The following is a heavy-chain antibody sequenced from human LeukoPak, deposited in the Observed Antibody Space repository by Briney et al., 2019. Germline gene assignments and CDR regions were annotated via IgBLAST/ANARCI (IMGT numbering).Heavy chain of an antibody. J-gene: IGHJ4*02. CDR2: INPKSGVT. CDR3: ARDLGVAVRPFSLFY. D-gene: IGHD6-6*01. V-gene: IGHV1-2*02. CDR1: GYTFTGYY. Sequence: GASVKVSCKASGYTFTGYYLHWVRQAPGQGPEWMGWINPKSGVTNYAQKFQGGVTMTSDMSISTAYMNFSRLRSDDTAMYYCARDLGVAVRPFSLFYWGQGTLVTVSS.